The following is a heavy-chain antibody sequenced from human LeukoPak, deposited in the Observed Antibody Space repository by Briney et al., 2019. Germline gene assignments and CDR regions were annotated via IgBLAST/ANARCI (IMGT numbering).Heavy chain of an antibody. CDR1: GFTFSSYG. D-gene: IGHD2-2*01. Sequence: GGSLRLSCAASGFTFSSYGMHWVRQAPGKGLEWVAFIRYDGSNKYYADSVKGRFTISRDNSKNTLYLQMNSLRAEDTAVYYCAKDSDTSHGVPVPWGQGTLVTVSS. V-gene: IGHV3-30*02. CDR3: AKDSDTSHGVPVP. J-gene: IGHJ5*02. CDR2: IRYDGSNK.